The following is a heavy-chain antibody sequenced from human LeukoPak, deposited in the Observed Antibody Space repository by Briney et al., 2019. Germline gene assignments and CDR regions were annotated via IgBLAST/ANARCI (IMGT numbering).Heavy chain of an antibody. CDR1: GFTFSSYA. Sequence: GGSLRLSCAASGFTFSSYAMHWVRQAPGKGLEWVAVISYDGSNKYYADSVKGRFTIPRDNSKNTLYLQMNSLRAEDTAVYYCARVRIAAAGTSGGTDYWGQGTLDTVSS. D-gene: IGHD6-13*01. CDR2: ISYDGSNK. V-gene: IGHV3-30*04. CDR3: ARVRIAAAGTSGGTDY. J-gene: IGHJ4*02.